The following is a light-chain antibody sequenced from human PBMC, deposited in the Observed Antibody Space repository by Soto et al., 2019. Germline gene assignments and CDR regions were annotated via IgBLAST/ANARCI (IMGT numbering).Light chain of an antibody. V-gene: IGKV3-20*01. CDR3: YEDGSSPPWR. Sequence: EIVLKQSPGTLSLTQGERATLSCRAGQSVSSSYLAWYQQKPGQAPRLLLYGASSRATGIPDRFSGSGSGTDITRTICCLEPEDFGVHYRYEDGSSPPWRVGEGTKVDI. CDR2: GAS. J-gene: IGKJ1*01. CDR1: QSVSSSY.